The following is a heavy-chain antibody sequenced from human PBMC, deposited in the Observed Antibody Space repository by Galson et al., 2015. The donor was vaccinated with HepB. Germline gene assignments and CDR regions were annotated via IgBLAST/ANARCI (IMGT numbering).Heavy chain of an antibody. CDR2: IRYDGSNK. V-gene: IGHV3-30*02. CDR1: GFTFSSYG. J-gene: IGHJ6*02. CDR3: AKRGSIAAAGYYYYGMDV. D-gene: IGHD6-13*01. Sequence: SLRLSCAASGFTFSSYGMHWVRQAPGKGLEWVAFIRYDGSNKYYADSVKGRFTISRDNSKNTLYLQMNSLRAEDTAVYYCAKRGSIAAAGYYYYGMDVWGQGTTVTVSS.